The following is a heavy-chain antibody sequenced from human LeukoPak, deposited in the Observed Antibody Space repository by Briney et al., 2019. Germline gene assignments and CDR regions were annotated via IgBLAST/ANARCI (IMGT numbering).Heavy chain of an antibody. Sequence: GGSLRVSCAASGFTFISYSMNWVRQARGKGLEWVSSISSSSSYIYYADSVKGRFTISRDNAKNSLYLQMNSLRAEDTAVYYCARDGEYYYDSSGYYGYWGQGTLVTVSS. D-gene: IGHD3-22*01. CDR2: ISSSSSYI. CDR3: ARDGEYYYDSSGYYGY. J-gene: IGHJ4*02. CDR1: GFTFISYS. V-gene: IGHV3-21*01.